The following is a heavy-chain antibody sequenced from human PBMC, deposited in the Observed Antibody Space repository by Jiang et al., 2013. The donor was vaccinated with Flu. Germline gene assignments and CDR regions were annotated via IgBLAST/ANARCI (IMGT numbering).Heavy chain of an antibody. D-gene: IGHD2-15*01. J-gene: IGHJ3*02. Sequence: GAEVKKPGASVKVSCKASGYTFTSYYMHWVRQAPGQGLEWMGIINPSGGSTSYAQKFQGRVTMTRDTSTSTVYMELSSLRSEDTAVYYCARDRLRVVVVAATPSDAFDIWGQGTMVTVSS. V-gene: IGHV1-46*01. CDR1: GYTFTSYY. CDR3: ARDRLRVVVVAATPSDAFDI. CDR2: INPSGGST.